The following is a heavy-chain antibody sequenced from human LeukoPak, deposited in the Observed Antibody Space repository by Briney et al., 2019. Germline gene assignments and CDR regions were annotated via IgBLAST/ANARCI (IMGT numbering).Heavy chain of an antibody. Sequence: SETLSLTCAFYAGSFSGYYWSWIRQPPAIGLASIGEINHSGSTNYNPPSQNRFSISVHASKTQFSLNLSSVTAADTAVYYCARTTGLLWFGELLGGFDYWGQGTLVTVSS. CDR3: ARTTGLLWFGELLGGFDY. D-gene: IGHD3-10*01. CDR1: AGSFSGYY. J-gene: IGHJ4*02. CDR2: INHSGST. V-gene: IGHV4-34*01.